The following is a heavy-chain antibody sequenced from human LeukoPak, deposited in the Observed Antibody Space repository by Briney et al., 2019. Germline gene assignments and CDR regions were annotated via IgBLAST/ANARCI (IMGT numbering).Heavy chain of an antibody. Sequence: ASVKVSCTASAYTFTDYYIHWVRQAPGPGLEWMGLIHPSSGDTYYAQKFQGRVTMTRDTSITTAYVELDRLTSDDTAVYYCARDYSGSYTHWAQGTLVTVSS. CDR1: AYTFTDYY. J-gene: IGHJ4*02. CDR2: IHPSSGDT. D-gene: IGHD1-26*01. V-gene: IGHV1-2*06. CDR3: ARDYSGSYTH.